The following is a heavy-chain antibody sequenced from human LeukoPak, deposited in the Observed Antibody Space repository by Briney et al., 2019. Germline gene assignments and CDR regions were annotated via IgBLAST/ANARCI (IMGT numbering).Heavy chain of an antibody. J-gene: IGHJ6*02. CDR2: INHSGST. CDR3: ARSRSSSWSLHLYGMDV. CDR1: GGSFSGYY. D-gene: IGHD6-13*01. V-gene: IGHV4-34*01. Sequence: SETLSLTCAVYGGSFSGYYWSWIRQPPGKGLEWIGEINHSGSTNYNPSLKSRVTISVDTSKNQFSLKLSSVTAADTAVYYCARSRSSSWSLHLYGMDVWGQGTTVTVSS.